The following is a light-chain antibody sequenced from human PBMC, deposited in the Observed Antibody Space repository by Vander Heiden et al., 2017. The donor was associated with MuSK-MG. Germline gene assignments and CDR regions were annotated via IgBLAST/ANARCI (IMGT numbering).Light chain of an antibody. J-gene: IGLJ2*01. CDR3: QEWDSSTAMV. CDR2: QDS. Sequence: SYELTQPPSVSVSPGQTASITCSGDKLGDKYACWYQQKPGQSPVLVIYQDSKRPSGIPERFSGSNSGNTATLTISGTQAMDEADYYCQEWDSSTAMVFGGGTKLTVL. V-gene: IGLV3-1*01. CDR1: KLGDKY.